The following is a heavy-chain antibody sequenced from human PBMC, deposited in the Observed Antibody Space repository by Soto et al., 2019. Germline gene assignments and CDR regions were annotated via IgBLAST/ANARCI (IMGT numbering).Heavy chain of an antibody. CDR2: INPSGGST. Sequence: GASVKVSCKASGYTFTSYYMHWVRQAPGQGLEWMGIINPSGGSTSYAQKFQGRVTMTRDTSTSTVYMELSSLRSEDTAVYYCARGGAADGVSDDILTGYGNDYWGQGTLVTVSS. D-gene: IGHD3-9*01. CDR1: GYTFTSYY. V-gene: IGHV1-46*01. CDR3: ARGGAADGVSDDILTGYGNDY. J-gene: IGHJ4*02.